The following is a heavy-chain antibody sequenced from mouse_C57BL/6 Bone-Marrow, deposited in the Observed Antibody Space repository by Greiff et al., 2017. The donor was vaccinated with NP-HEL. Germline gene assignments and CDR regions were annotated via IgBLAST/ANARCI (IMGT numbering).Heavy chain of an antibody. CDR1: GFSLSTFGMG. Sequence: QVTLKECGPGILQPSQTLSLTCSFSGFSLSTFGMGVGWIRQPSGKGLEWLAHIWWDDDKYYNPALKSWLTISKDTSKNQVFLKIANVDTADTATYYCARGDYYGSSSLDYWGQGTTLTVSS. CDR3: ARGDYYGSSSLDY. V-gene: IGHV8-8*01. J-gene: IGHJ2*01. CDR2: IWWDDDK. D-gene: IGHD1-1*01.